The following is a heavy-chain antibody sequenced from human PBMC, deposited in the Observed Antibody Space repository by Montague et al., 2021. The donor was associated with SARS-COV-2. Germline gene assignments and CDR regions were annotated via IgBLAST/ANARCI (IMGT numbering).Heavy chain of an antibody. D-gene: IGHD4-11*01. CDR3: ARHLRVTTVTSHMYHYAMDV. CDR2: IYYSGST. Sequence: SETLSLTCSVSGDSISNYSWSWIRQSPGKGLEWIGYIYYSGSTNYNPSLTSRVTISVDTSKTQVSLKLTSVTAADTAVYYCARHLRVTTVTSHMYHYAMDVWGQGTTVTVSS. V-gene: IGHV4-59*08. J-gene: IGHJ6*02. CDR1: GDSISNYS.